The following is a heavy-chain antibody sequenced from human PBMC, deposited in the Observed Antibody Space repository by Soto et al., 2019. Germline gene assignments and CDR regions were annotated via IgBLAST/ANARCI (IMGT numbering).Heavy chain of an antibody. CDR2: ISYDGSNK. D-gene: IGHD5-12*01. CDR3: AKDEGGYHHYYYYGMDV. CDR1: GFTFSSYG. J-gene: IGHJ6*02. V-gene: IGHV3-30*18. Sequence: QVQLVESGGGVVQPGRSLRLSCAASGFTFSSYGMHWVRQAPGKGLEWVAVISYDGSNKYYADSVKGRFTISRDNSKNTQYLQMNSLRAEDTAVYYCAKDEGGYHHYYYYGMDVWGQGTTVTVSS.